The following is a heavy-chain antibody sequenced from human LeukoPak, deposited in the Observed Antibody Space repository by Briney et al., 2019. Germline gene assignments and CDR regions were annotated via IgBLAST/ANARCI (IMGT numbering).Heavy chain of an antibody. CDR1: GFTFSSYS. D-gene: IGHD2-2*02. Sequence: QAGGSLRLSCAASGFTFSSYSMNWVRQAPGKGLEWVSAISGGGGSTYYADSVKGRFTISRDNSKNTLYLQMNSLRAEDTAVYYCAKAKFNIVVVPAAILAFDYWGQGTLVTVSS. V-gene: IGHV3-23*01. J-gene: IGHJ4*02. CDR2: ISGGGGST. CDR3: AKAKFNIVVVPAAILAFDY.